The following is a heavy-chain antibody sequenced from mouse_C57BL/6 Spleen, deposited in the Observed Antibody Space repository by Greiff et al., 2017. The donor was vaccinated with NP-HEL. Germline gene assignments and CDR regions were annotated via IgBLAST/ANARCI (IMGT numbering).Heavy chain of an antibody. CDR2: IDPSDSYT. CDR1: GYTFTSYW. Sequence: VQLQQSGAELVKPGASVKLSCKASGYTFTSYWMQWVKQRPGQGLEWIGEIDPSDSYTNYNQKFKGKATLTVDTSSSTAYMQLSSLTSEDSAVYYCATSYYGSSYGFAYWGQGTLVTVSA. J-gene: IGHJ3*01. D-gene: IGHD1-1*01. V-gene: IGHV1-50*01. CDR3: ATSYYGSSYGFAY.